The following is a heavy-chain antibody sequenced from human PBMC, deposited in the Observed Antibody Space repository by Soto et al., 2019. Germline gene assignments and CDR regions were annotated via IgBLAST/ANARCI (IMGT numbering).Heavy chain of an antibody. CDR2: IDSSGEK. D-gene: IGHD3-10*01. J-gene: IGHJ5*02. V-gene: IGHV2-26*01. Sequence: QVTLKESGPVLVKPTETLTLRCTVSGLSITDSEMGVSWIRQPPGQPLEWLAHIDSSGEKSYRTFLKSRLAISKDTSKSPIVLTMTNMDPADTATYYCARRHLAFAVSAWFDPWGQGIPVTVSS. CDR1: GLSITDSEMG. CDR3: ARRHLAFAVSAWFDP.